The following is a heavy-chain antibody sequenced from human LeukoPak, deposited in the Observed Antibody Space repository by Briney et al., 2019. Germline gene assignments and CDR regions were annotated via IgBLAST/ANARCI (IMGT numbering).Heavy chain of an antibody. J-gene: IGHJ4*02. CDR3: ARSLSSSLIDY. V-gene: IGHV3-33*01. CDR2: IWYDGSTK. D-gene: IGHD6-13*01. Sequence: GGSLRLSCAASGFPFSSYGIHWVRQAPGEGLEWVAVIWYDGSTKYYADSVKGRFTISRDNSKNTLYLQMNSLRAEDTAVYFCARSLSSSLIDYWGLGTLVTVSS. CDR1: GFPFSSYG.